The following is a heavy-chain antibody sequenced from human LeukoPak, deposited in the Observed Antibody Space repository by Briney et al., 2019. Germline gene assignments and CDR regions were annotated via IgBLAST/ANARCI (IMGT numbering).Heavy chain of an antibody. D-gene: IGHD5-24*01. CDR2: VYYSGTI. V-gene: IGHV4-39*01. J-gene: IGHJ6*03. CDR3: ARGWRDGYTVRYYVDV. Sequence: PSETLSLTCTVSGDSTSSSRYYWVWIRQPPGKGLEWIGSVYYSGTIYSNPSLKSPVTTSVDTSNNQFSLKLHSVTAADTAVYYCARGWRDGYTVRYYVDVWGKGTTVTVSS. CDR1: GDSTSSSRYY.